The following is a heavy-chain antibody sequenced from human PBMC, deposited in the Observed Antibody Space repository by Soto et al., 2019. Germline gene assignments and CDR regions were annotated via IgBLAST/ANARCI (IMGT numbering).Heavy chain of an antibody. D-gene: IGHD3-22*01. J-gene: IGHJ6*02. CDR3: ASSGDYYDSSGLFYGMDV. CDR1: GGSISSGGYY. CDR2: IYYSGST. Sequence: SETLSLTCTVSGGSISSGGYYWSWIRQHPGKGLEWIGYIYYSGSTYYNPSLKSRVTISVGTSKNQFSLKLSSVTAADTAVYYCASSGDYYDSSGLFYGMDVWGQGTTVTVSS. V-gene: IGHV4-31*03.